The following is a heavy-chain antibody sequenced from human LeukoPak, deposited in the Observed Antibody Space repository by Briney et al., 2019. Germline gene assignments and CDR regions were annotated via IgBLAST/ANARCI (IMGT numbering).Heavy chain of an antibody. J-gene: IGHJ6*02. CDR3: ARDRIVVVPAARYYYYGMDV. CDR2: IIPILGIA. D-gene: IGHD2-2*01. CDR1: GCTFSSYA. Sequence: GASVKVSCKASGCTFSSYAISWVRQSPGQGLEWRGRIIPILGIANYAQKFQGRVTITADKSTSTAYMELSSLRSEDTAVYYCARDRIVVVPAARYYYYGMDVWGQGTTVTVSS. V-gene: IGHV1-69*04.